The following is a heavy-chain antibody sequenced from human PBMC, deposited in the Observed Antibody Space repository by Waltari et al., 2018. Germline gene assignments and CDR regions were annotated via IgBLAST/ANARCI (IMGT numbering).Heavy chain of an antibody. J-gene: IGHJ3*02. CDR3: AKWANYYDSSGYYPGAFDI. D-gene: IGHD3-22*01. CDR1: GFTFSSYA. Sequence: EVQLLESGGGLVQPGGSLRLSCAASGFTFSSYAMSWVRQAPGKGLEWVSVIYSGGSSTYYADSVKGRFTISRDNSKNTLYLQMNSLRAEDTAVYYCAKWANYYDSSGYYPGAFDIWG. V-gene: IGHV3-23*03. CDR2: IYSGGSST.